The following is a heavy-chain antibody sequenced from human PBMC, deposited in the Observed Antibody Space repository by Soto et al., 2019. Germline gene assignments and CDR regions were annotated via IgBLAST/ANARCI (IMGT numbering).Heavy chain of an antibody. V-gene: IGHV3-23*01. D-gene: IGHD4-4*01. CDR2: VSGSGGGT. CDR3: AKDKGGTTILTTFDY. J-gene: IGHJ4*02. Sequence: PGGSLRLSCSASGFTFGTYAMSWVRQAPGKGLEWVSGVSGSGGGTYYADSVQGRFTISRDNSKNTLYLQMNSLRAEDTAVYYCAKDKGGTTILTTFDYWGQGALVTVSS. CDR1: GFTFGTYA.